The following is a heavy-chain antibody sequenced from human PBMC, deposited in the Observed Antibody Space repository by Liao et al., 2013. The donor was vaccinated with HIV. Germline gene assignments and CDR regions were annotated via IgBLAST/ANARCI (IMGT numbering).Heavy chain of an antibody. CDR2: IYYSGST. D-gene: IGHD3-22*01. CDR3: ARVRWGYDTSGLRLYYHYMDV. Sequence: QVQLQESGPGLVKPSETLSSPALSLVAPSVVTSGAGSGSPQGKGLEWIGYIYYSGSTNYNPSLKSRVTISEDTSKNQFSLKLSSVTAADTAVYYCARVRWGYDTSGLRLYYHYMDVWGTGTTVTVSS. CDR1: VAPSVVTS. J-gene: IGHJ6*03. V-gene: IGHV4-59*01.